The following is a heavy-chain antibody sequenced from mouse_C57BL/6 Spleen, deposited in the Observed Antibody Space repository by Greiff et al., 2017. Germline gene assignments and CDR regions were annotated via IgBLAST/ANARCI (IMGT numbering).Heavy chain of an antibody. J-gene: IGHJ4*01. CDR2: ISSGSSTI. CDR1: GFTFSDYG. D-gene: IGHD1-1*01. Sequence: EVMLVESGGGLVKPGGSLKLSCAASGFTFSDYGMHWVRQAPEKGLEWVAYISSGSSTIYYADTVKGRFTISRDNAKNTLFLQMTSLRSEDTAMYYCAWRGYYGSSYYYYAMDYWGQGTSVTVSS. CDR3: AWRGYYGSSYYYYAMDY. V-gene: IGHV5-17*01.